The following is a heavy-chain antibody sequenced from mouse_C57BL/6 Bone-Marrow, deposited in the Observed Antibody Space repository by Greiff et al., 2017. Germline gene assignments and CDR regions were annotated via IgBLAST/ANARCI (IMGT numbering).Heavy chain of an antibody. CDR2: IDPEDGET. D-gene: IGHD4-1*01. Sequence: VQLQQSGAELVKPGASVKLSCTASGFNIKDYYMHWVKQRTEQGLEWIGRIDPEDGETKYAPKFQGKATITADTSAKTAYLQLGSLTSGDTAVYDCARSWDARFAYWGQGTLVTVSA. V-gene: IGHV14-2*01. CDR3: ARSWDARFAY. CDR1: GFNIKDYY. J-gene: IGHJ3*01.